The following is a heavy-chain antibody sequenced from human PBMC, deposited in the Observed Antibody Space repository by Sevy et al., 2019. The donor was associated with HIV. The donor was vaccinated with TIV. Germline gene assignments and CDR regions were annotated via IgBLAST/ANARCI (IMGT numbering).Heavy chain of an antibody. D-gene: IGHD3-22*01. V-gene: IGHV3-66*01. CDR2: FYSDGRT. Sequence: GGSLRLSCAGSGLSVSDNYMNWVRQAPGKGLELVSVFYSDGRTYYADSVKGRFTISRDKSKNTLYLHMSNLRPEDTAVYYCARDRYYDASGYYYYYYGMDVWGQGTTVTVS. CDR3: ARDRYYDASGYYYYYYGMDV. CDR1: GLSVSDNY. J-gene: IGHJ6*02.